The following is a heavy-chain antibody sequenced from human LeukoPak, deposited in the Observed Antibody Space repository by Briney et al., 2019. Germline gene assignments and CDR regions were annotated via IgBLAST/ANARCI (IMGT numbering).Heavy chain of an antibody. J-gene: IGHJ4*02. CDR3: ARGSHYYGSGSYYNN. D-gene: IGHD3-10*01. V-gene: IGHV4-34*01. Sequence: SETLSLTCAVYGGSFSGYYWSWIRQPPGKGLEWIGEINHSGSTNYNPSLKSRVTISVDTSKNQFSLKLSSVTVADTAVYYCARGSHYYGSGSYYNNWGQGTLVTVSS. CDR1: GGSFSGYY. CDR2: INHSGST.